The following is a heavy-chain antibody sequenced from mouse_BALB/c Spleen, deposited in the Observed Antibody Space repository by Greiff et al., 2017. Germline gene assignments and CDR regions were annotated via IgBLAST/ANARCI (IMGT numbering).Heavy chain of an antibody. Sequence: QVQLQQSGAELVRPGTSVKVSCKASGYAFTNYLIAWVKQRPGQGLAWIGVINPGSGGTNYNEKFKGKATLTADKSSSTAYMQLSSLTSDNSAVYFCAREPREGYFDYWGQGATLTVSS. D-gene: IGHD6-1*01. CDR3: AREPREGYFDY. J-gene: IGHJ2*01. V-gene: IGHV1-54*03. CDR1: GYAFTNYL. CDR2: INPGSGGT.